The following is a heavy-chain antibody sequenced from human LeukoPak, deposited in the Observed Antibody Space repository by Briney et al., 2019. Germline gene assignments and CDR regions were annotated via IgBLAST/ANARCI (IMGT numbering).Heavy chain of an antibody. CDR3: ARDGLGQLDY. CDR2: IYYSGST. D-gene: IGHD6-19*01. V-gene: IGHV4-31*02. Sequence: YWIGWVRQMSGKGLEWIGYIYYSGSTYYNPSLKSRVTISVDTSKNQFSLKLTSVTAADTAVYYCARDGLGQLDYWGQGTLVTVSS. CDR1: Y. J-gene: IGHJ4*02.